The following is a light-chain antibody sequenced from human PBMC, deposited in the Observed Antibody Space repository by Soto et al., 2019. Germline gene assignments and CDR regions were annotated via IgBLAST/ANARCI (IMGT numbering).Light chain of an antibody. Sequence: EIVMTQSPATLSVSPGERVALSCRASQSVRSNLAWYQQKPGQPPRLLIYQTSTRATGVPPRFSGSGFGREFTLTISSLQSEDFAVYYCQQYNDWPPWTFGQGTKVEI. J-gene: IGKJ1*01. CDR3: QQYNDWPPWT. CDR2: QTS. V-gene: IGKV3-15*01. CDR1: QSVRSN.